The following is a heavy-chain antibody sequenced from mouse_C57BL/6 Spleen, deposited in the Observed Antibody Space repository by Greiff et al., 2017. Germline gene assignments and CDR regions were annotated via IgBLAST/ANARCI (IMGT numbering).Heavy chain of an antibody. V-gene: IGHV1-64*01. CDR3: ARCWSGSSYGY. CDR2: IHPNSGST. Sequence: VQLQQPGAELVKPGASVKLSCKASGYTFTSYWMHWVKQRPGQGLEWIGMIHPNSGSTNYNEKFKSKATLTVDKSSSTAYMQLSSLTSEDSAVYYCARCWSGSSYGYWGQGTTLTVYS. D-gene: IGHD1-1*01. J-gene: IGHJ2*01. CDR1: GYTFTSYW.